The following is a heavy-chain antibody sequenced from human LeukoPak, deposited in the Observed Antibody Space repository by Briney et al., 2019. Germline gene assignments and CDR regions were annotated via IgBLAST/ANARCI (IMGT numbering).Heavy chain of an antibody. Sequence: SGGSLRLSCAASGFTLSSYCMSWVRRAPGKGLEWVANIKQDGSEKYYVHSVKGLFTISRDNAKNSLYLQMNSLRAEDTAVYYCARDQRYCSSSSCPWEPFDYWGQGTLVTVSS. CDR1: GFTLSSYC. CDR3: ARDQRYCSSSSCPWEPFDY. J-gene: IGHJ4*02. D-gene: IGHD2-2*01. V-gene: IGHV3-7*05. CDR2: IKQDGSEK.